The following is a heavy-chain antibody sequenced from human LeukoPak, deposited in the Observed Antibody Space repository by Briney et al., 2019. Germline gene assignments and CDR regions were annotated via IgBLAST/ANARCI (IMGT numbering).Heavy chain of an antibody. J-gene: IGHJ4*02. D-gene: IGHD6-6*01. V-gene: IGHV1-8*01. CDR3: ARSLEEIAARRMVPSDY. CDR1: GYTFTSYD. Sequence: GASVKVSCKASGYTFTSYDINWVRQATGQGLEWMGWMNPNSGNTGYAQKFQGRVTMTRNTSISTAYMELSSLRSEDTAVYYCARSLEEIAARRMVPSDYWGQGTLVTVSS. CDR2: MNPNSGNT.